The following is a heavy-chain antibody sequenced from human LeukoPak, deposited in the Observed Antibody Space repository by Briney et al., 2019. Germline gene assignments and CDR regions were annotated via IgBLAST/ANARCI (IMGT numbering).Heavy chain of an antibody. CDR2: IKSKTDGGTT. D-gene: IGHD6-13*01. Sequence: PGGSLRLSCAASGFTFSSYAMSWVRQAPGKGLEWVGRIKSKTDGGTTDYAAPVKGRFTISRDDSKNTLYLQMNSLKTEDTAVYYCTTGRIAAAATEDYWGQGTLVTVSS. CDR1: GFTFSSYA. J-gene: IGHJ4*02. CDR3: TTGRIAAAATEDY. V-gene: IGHV3-15*01.